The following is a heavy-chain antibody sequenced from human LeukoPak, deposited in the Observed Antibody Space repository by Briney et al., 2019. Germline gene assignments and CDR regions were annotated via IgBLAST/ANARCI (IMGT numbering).Heavy chain of an antibody. V-gene: IGHV3-48*04. Sequence: GGSLRLSCAASGFTFSSYSMNWVRQAPGKGLEWVSYISSSSSTIYYADSVKGRFTISRDNAKNSLYLQMNSLRAEDTAVYYCASSGWYTDFDYWGQGTLVTVSS. CDR3: ASSGWYTDFDY. J-gene: IGHJ4*02. CDR1: GFTFSSYS. D-gene: IGHD6-19*01. CDR2: ISSSSSTI.